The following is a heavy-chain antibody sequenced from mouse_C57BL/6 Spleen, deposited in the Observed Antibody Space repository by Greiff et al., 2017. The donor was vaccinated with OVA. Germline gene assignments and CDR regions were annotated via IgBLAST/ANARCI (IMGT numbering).Heavy chain of an antibody. Sequence: QVQLQQPGAELVRPGSSVKLSCKASGYTFTSYWMHWVKQRPIQGLEWIGNIDPSDSETHYNQKFKDKVTLTVDKSSSTAYMQLSSLTSEDSAVYYCARVGTVGPLDYWGQGTTLTVSS. D-gene: IGHD1-1*01. CDR3: ARVGTVGPLDY. CDR1: GYTFTSYW. V-gene: IGHV1-52*01. CDR2: IDPSDSET. J-gene: IGHJ2*01.